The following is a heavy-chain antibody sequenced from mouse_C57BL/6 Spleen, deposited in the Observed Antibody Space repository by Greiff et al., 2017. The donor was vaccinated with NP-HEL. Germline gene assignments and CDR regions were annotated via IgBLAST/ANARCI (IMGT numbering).Heavy chain of an antibody. Sequence: VQLQQPGAELVKPGASVKLSCKASGYTFTSYWMQWVKQRPGQGLEWIGEIDPSDSYTNYNQKFKGKATLTVDTSSSTAYMQLSSLTSEDSAVYYCARRDYGSSGAYWGQGTLVTVSA. CDR1: GYTFTSYW. V-gene: IGHV1-50*01. CDR2: IDPSDSYT. D-gene: IGHD1-1*01. J-gene: IGHJ3*01. CDR3: ARRDYGSSGAY.